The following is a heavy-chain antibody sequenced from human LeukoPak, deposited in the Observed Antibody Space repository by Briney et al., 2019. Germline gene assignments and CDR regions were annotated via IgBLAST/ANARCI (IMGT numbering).Heavy chain of an antibody. D-gene: IGHD3-9*01. Sequence: GASVKVSCKASGYTSSSSDINWVRQATGQGLEWMGWMNPNSGNTGFAQKFQGRVTITRNTSISTAYMELSSLRSEDTAVYYCARGDLLTGYYSWGQGTLVTVSS. CDR3: ARGDLLTGYYS. J-gene: IGHJ4*02. CDR1: GYTSSSSD. CDR2: MNPNSGNT. V-gene: IGHV1-8*03.